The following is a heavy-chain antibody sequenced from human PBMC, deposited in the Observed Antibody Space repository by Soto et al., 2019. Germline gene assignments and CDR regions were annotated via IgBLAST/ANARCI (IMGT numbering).Heavy chain of an antibody. CDR3: ARGIRSSTSSTWSTAAAEFDS. V-gene: IGHV4-34*01. CDR2: INHSGST. Sequence: SETLSLTCAVYGGSFSGYYWSWIRQPPGKGLEWIGEINHSGSTNYNPSLKSRVTISVDTSKNQFSLKLSSVTAADTALYYCARGIRSSTSSTWSTAAAEFDSWGQGTLLTVSS. CDR1: GGSFSGYY. J-gene: IGHJ4*02. D-gene: IGHD2-2*01.